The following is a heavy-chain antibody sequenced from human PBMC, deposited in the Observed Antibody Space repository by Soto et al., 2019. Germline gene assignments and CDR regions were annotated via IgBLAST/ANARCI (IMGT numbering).Heavy chain of an antibody. V-gene: IGHV1-18*01. J-gene: IGHJ3*02. D-gene: IGHD2-21*02. Sequence: VASVKVSCKAFGYTFTSYGISWVRQAPGQGLEWMGWISAYNGNTNYAQKLQGRVTMTTDTSTSTAYMELRSPRSDDTAVYYGAHVVTAKSGAFDSWGQGKMVTVSS. CDR2: ISAYNGNT. CDR3: AHVVTAKSGAFDS. CDR1: GYTFTSYG.